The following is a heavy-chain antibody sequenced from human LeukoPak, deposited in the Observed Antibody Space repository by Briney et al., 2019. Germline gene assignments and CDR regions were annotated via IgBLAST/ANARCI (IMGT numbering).Heavy chain of an antibody. CDR1: GGSISSGSYY. Sequence: SQTLSLTCTVSGGSISSGSYYWSWIRQPAGKGLEWIGRIYTSGSTNYNPSLKSRVTISVDTSKNQFSLKLSSVTAADTAVYYCARESYDSSVEGSNDYWGQGTLVTVSS. V-gene: IGHV4-61*02. D-gene: IGHD3-22*01. CDR2: IYTSGST. CDR3: ARESYDSSVEGSNDY. J-gene: IGHJ4*02.